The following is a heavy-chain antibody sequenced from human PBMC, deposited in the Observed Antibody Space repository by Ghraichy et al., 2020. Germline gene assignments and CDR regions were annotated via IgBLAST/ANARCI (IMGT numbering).Heavy chain of an antibody. CDR1: GGSISSYY. V-gene: IGHV4-59*01. CDR2: IYYSGST. J-gene: IGHJ6*02. D-gene: IGHD5-18*01. CDR3: ARDGLPTGITLSGYYGMDV. Sequence: SETLSLTCTVSGGSISSYYWSWIRQPPGKGLEWIGYIYYSGSTKFNPSLKSRVTISVDMSKNQFSLTLSSVTAADTAVYYCARDGLPTGITLSGYYGMDVWGQGTTVTVSS.